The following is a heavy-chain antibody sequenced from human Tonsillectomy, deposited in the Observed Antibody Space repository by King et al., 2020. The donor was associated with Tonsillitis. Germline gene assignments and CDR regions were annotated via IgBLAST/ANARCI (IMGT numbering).Heavy chain of an antibody. CDR1: GFTFSTYR. Sequence: LVQSGGGLVQPGGSLRLSCAASGFTFSTYRMSWVRQAPGQGLEWVANIKQDGSEKYYVDSVKGRFTISRDNAKNSLYLQMNSLRAEDTAVYYCARDQCIAAAEYFQHWGQGTLVTVSS. CDR3: ARDQCIAAAEYFQH. V-gene: IGHV3-7*01. CDR2: IKQDGSEK. D-gene: IGHD2-21*01. J-gene: IGHJ1*01.